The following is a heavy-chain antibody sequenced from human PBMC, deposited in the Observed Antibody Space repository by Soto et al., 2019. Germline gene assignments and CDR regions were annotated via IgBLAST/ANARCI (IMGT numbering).Heavy chain of an antibody. CDR2: IWYDGSNK. V-gene: IGHV3-33*01. D-gene: IGHD2-21*02. CDR3: ARGSPPDRVTYELEYNWFDP. J-gene: IGHJ5*02. Sequence: QVQLVESGGGVVQPGRSLRLSCAASGFTFSSYGMHWVRQAPGKGLEWVAVIWYDGSNKYYADSVKGRFTISRDNSKNRRDLQMRRRRAADTDVYDCARGSPPDRVTYELEYNWFDPWGGGTLVTVSS. CDR1: GFTFSSYG.